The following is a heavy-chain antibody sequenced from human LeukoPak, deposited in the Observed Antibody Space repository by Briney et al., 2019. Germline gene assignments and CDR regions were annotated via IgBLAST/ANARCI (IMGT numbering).Heavy chain of an antibody. V-gene: IGHV4-39*01. Sequence: PSETLSLTCTVSGGSISSSSYYWGWIRQPPGKGLEWIGSVTYSGDTYYNPSLKSRVSIFEDTSKNQFYLKLNFVTAADTAVYYCARRLKVGNTGVFFDSWGQGTLVTVSS. CDR3: ARRLKVGNTGVFFDS. J-gene: IGHJ4*02. CDR1: GGSISSSSYY. D-gene: IGHD1-26*01. CDR2: VTYSGDT.